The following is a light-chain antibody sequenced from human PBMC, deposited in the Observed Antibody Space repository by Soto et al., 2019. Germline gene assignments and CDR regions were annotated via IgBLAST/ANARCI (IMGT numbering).Light chain of an antibody. V-gene: IGLV2-8*01. CDR1: SSDVGGYSY. CDR2: EVN. CDR3: SSYAGSNNYV. Sequence: QTALTQPPSASVSPGQSVTISCAGTSSDVGGYSYVSWFQQHPGKAPKLMIYEVNKRPSGVPDRFSGSKSGNTASLTVSGLQAEDEADYYCSSYAGSNNYVFGSGTKVTVL. J-gene: IGLJ1*01.